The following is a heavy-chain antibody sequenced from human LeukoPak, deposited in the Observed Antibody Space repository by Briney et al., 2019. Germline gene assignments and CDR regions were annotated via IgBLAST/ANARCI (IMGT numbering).Heavy chain of an antibody. V-gene: IGHV1-2*02. CDR2: INPSSGGT. J-gene: IGHJ4*02. CDR1: VYTLTGYF. CDR3: ARHCSSTSCLSDY. D-gene: IGHD2-2*01. Sequence: GSSVNDSCMASVYTLTGYFMYSVRQAPSQEREGVGWINPSSGGTNYAQKFQGRVTMTRDTSISTAYMELSRLRSDDTAVYYCARHCSSTSCLSDYWGQGTLVTVSS.